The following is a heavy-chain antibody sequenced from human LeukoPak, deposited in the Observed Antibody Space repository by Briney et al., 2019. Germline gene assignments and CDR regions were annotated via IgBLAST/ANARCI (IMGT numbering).Heavy chain of an antibody. V-gene: IGHV3-23*01. Sequence: QPGGSLRLSCAASGFTFSSYAMSWVRQAPGKGLEWVSAISGSGGSTYYADSVKGRFTISRDNSENTLYLQMNSLRAEDTAVYYCAKDRGYSSSWSDYWGQGTLVTVSS. CDR1: GFTFSSYA. D-gene: IGHD6-13*01. CDR3: AKDRGYSSSWSDY. CDR2: ISGSGGST. J-gene: IGHJ4*02.